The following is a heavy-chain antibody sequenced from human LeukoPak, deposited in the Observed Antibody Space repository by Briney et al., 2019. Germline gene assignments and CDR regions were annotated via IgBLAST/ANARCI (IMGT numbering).Heavy chain of an antibody. CDR2: INHSGST. Sequence: PSETLSLTCAVYGGCFSGYYGSWIRQPPGKGLEWIGEINHSGSTNYNPSLKSRVTISVDTYKNHFSLKLSSVTVPDTAVYYCARTGRGVSLDTWGQGKLVTVSS. J-gene: IGHJ5*02. V-gene: IGHV4-34*01. CDR1: GGCFSGYY. D-gene: IGHD1-1*01. CDR3: ARTGRGVSLDT.